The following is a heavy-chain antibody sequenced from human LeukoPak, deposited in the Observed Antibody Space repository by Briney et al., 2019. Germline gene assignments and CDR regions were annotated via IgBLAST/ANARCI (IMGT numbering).Heavy chain of an antibody. V-gene: IGHV3-11*04. Sequence: GGSLRLSCAASGFTFSDYYMSWIRQAPGKWLEWVSYISSSGSTIYYADSVKGRFTISRDNAKNSLYLQMNSLRAEDTAVYYWARDLSGKYYYDYYYMDVWGKGTTVTVSS. J-gene: IGHJ6*03. CDR3: ARDLSGKYYYDYYYMDV. D-gene: IGHD2/OR15-2a*01. CDR2: ISSSGSTI. CDR1: GFTFSDYY.